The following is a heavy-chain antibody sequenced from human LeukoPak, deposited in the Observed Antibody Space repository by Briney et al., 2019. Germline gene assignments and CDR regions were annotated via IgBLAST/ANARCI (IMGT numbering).Heavy chain of an antibody. V-gene: IGHV3-30*18. D-gene: IGHD4-17*01. CDR3: AKSHPPTVTTEEGEYLQH. Sequence: GGSLRLSCAASGFTFSSFGMHWVGQAPGQGLEWVAVISFDGSNQYYADSVKGRFTIYRDNFKNTVYLQMNSLRAEETAVYYCAKSHPPTVTTEEGEYLQHWGQGTLVTVSS. CDR2: ISFDGSNQ. J-gene: IGHJ1*01. CDR1: GFTFSSFG.